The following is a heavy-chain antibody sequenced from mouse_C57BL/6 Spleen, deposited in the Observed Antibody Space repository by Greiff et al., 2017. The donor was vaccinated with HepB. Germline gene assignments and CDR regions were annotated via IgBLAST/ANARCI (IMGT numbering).Heavy chain of an antibody. J-gene: IGHJ1*03. D-gene: IGHD2-2*01. CDR1: GYTFTDYY. CDR2: INPNNGGT. CDR3: ARWNGYPDV. V-gene: IGHV1-26*01. Sequence: EVQLQQSGPELVKPGASVKISCKASGYTFTDYYMNWVKQSHGKSLEWIGDINPNNGGTSYNQKFKGKATLTVDKSSSTAYMELRSLTSEDSAVYYCARWNGYPDVWGTGTTVTVSS.